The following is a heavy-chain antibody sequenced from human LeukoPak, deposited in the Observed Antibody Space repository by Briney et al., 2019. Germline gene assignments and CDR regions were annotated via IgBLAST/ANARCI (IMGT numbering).Heavy chain of an antibody. CDR2: ISYYGSNK. J-gene: IGHJ4*02. Sequence: GALSLPGAACGFHLSCYAMDGVRQGPGKGLEGVAVISYYGSNKYYEDSVKGRFTISRDNSKNTLYLQMNSLRAEDTAVYYCAREAYDYVWGSYGFDYWGQGTLVTVSS. V-gene: IGHV3-30-3*01. CDR3: AREAYDYVWGSYGFDY. D-gene: IGHD3-16*01. CDR1: GFHLSCYA.